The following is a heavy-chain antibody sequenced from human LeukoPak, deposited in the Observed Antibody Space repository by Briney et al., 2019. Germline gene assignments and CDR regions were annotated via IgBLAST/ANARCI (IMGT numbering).Heavy chain of an antibody. D-gene: IGHD5-18*01. CDR3: ARLIQLWLGDAFDI. CDR1: GGSVSSGSYY. J-gene: IGHJ3*02. V-gene: IGHV4-61*01. Sequence: SETLSLICTVSGGSVSSGSYYWSWIRQPPGKGLEWIGYIYYSGSTNYNPSLKSRVTISVDTSKNQFSLKLSSVTAADTAVYYCARLIQLWLGDAFDIWGQGTMVTVSS. CDR2: IYYSGST.